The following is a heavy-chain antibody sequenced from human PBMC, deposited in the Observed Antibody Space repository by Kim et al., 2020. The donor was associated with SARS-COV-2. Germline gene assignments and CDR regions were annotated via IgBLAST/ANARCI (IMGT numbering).Heavy chain of an antibody. J-gene: IGHJ6*02. V-gene: IGHV3-30-3*01. CDR1: GFTFSSYT. Sequence: GGSLRLSCAASGFTFSSYTMHWVRQAPGKGLGWLTVISYDGSNKYYADSVKGRFTISRDNSKDTLYLQMNSLRLEDTAVYYCARDRYARTNGDHYYDMDVWGQGTTVTVSS. D-gene: IGHD2-8*01. CDR3: ARDRYARTNGDHYYDMDV. CDR2: ISYDGSNK.